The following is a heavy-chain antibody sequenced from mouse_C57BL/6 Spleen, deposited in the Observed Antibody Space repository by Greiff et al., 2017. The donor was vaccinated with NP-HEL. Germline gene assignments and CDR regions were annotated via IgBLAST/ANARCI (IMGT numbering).Heavy chain of an antibody. D-gene: IGHD1-1*01. CDR1: GYTFTNYW. CDR2: IYPGGGYT. CDR3: ARIYYYGSSSWYFDV. Sequence: VQLQQSGAELVRPGTSVKMSCKASGYTFTNYWIGWAKQRPGHGLEWIGDIYPGGGYTNYNEKFKGKATLTADKSSSTAYMQVSSLTSEDSAIYYCARIYYYGSSSWYFDVWGTGTTVTVSS. J-gene: IGHJ1*03. V-gene: IGHV1-63*01.